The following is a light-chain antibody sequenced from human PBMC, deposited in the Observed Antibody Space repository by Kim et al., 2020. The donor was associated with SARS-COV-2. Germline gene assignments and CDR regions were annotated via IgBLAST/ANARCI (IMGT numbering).Light chain of an antibody. CDR2: GES. CDR3: QQYGRSPTT. Sequence: EVLLTQSPGTLSLSPGERAILSCRASQSVSSSYLAWYQHKPGQSPRLLIHGESSRATGVPDRFRGGGSGTDFTLTITRLEPEDFAVYYCQQYGRSPTTFGQGTRLEIK. CDR1: QSVSSSY. J-gene: IGKJ5*01. V-gene: IGKV3-20*01.